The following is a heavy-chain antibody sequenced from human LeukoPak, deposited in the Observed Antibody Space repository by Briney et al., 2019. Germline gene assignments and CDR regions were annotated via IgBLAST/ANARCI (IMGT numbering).Heavy chain of an antibody. Sequence: PGGSLRLSCTASGFSVSGNFMTWVRQAPGKRLEWISFIYAGGTTSYADSVKGRFTLSRNNSKNTIYLQLNSLRVEDTAVYYCARGRSRSSSGWYFDYWGQGTLVTVSS. J-gene: IGHJ4*02. D-gene: IGHD3-22*01. CDR2: IYAGGTT. CDR1: GFSVSGNF. CDR3: ARGRSRSSSGWYFDY. V-gene: IGHV3-53*01.